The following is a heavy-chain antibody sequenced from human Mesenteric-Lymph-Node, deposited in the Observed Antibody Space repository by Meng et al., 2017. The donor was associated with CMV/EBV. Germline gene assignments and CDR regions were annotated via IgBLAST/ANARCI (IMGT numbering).Heavy chain of an antibody. CDR2: IYYTGAV. D-gene: IGHD1-26*01. CDR3: ARFGIVGTTNHFDP. V-gene: IGHV4-31*02. J-gene: IGHJ5*02. CDR1: RDSISSRSHY. Sequence: SETLSLTCTASRDSISSRSHYWSWIRHHPGRGLEWIGNIYYTGAVYYNPSLKSRVIVSIDTSKNEFSLKLTSVTAADTAVYYCARFGIVGTTNHFDPWGQGTQVTVSS.